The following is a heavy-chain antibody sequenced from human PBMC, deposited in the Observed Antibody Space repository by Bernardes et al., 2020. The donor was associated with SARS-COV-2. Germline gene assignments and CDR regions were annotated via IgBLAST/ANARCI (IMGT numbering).Heavy chain of an antibody. CDR1: GFTFSNYL. CDR3: ARVVSGPNVGADAFAV. D-gene: IGHD3-16*01. Sequence: GGSLRLSCAASGFTFSNYLFSWFRQAPGKGLEWVSSISGGGMYIYYGDAVRGRFTTSRDNSKNTLYLQMSSLRSEDTAVYYCARVVSGPNVGADAFAVWGRGRTVTVSS. J-gene: IGHJ3*01. V-gene: IGHV3-21*01. CDR2: ISGGGMYI.